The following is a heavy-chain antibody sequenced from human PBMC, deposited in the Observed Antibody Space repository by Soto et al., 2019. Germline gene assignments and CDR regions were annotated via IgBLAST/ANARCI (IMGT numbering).Heavy chain of an antibody. J-gene: IGHJ5*02. D-gene: IGHD2-15*01. CDR1: GGSIISYY. Sequence: TSETLSLTCTVSGGSIISYYWIWIRQPPGKGLEWIGDIYHSGSTNYNPSLRGRVTISVDKSNNQFSLTLKYVTAADTAVYYCATLPPRIEVTVLPIPTWGQGTLVTVSS. CDR3: ATLPPRIEVTVLPIPT. V-gene: IGHV4-59*12. CDR2: IYHSGST.